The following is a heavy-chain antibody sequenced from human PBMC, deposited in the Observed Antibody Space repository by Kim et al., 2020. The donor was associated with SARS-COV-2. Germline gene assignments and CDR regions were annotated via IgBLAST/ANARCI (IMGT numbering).Heavy chain of an antibody. Sequence: SVKGRFTVSRDNAQKELYLQMGSLRDEDTAVYYCARQSRGYNYFLEYWGQGTLVAVSS. D-gene: IGHD3-22*01. J-gene: IGHJ4*02. CDR3: ARQSRGYNYFLEY. V-gene: IGHV3-48*02.